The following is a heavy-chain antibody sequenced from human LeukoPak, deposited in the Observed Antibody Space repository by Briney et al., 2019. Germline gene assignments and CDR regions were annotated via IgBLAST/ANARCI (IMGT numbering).Heavy chain of an antibody. J-gene: IGHJ3*02. D-gene: IGHD2-15*01. Sequence: PGGSLRLSCAVSGFTFSRYSMNWVRQAPGKGLEWGSTISSTSSYIYYADSLKGRFTISRDNAKDSLYLQTSSLRAEDTAVYYCSRDSGRGPPEAFDIWGQGTMVTVSS. V-gene: IGHV3-21*01. CDR2: ISSTSSYI. CDR1: GFTFSRYS. CDR3: SRDSGRGPPEAFDI.